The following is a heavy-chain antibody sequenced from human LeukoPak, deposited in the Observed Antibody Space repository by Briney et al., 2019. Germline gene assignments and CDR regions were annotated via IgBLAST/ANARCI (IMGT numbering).Heavy chain of an antibody. V-gene: IGHV1-2*02. CDR2: INPNSGGT. CDR3: ATTADYGDYVRIDH. J-gene: IGHJ4*02. D-gene: IGHD4-17*01. Sequence: GASVKVSCKASGYTFTGYYMHWVRQAPGQGLEWMGWINPNSGGTNYAQKFQGRVTMTRDTSISTAYMELSRLRSDDTAVYYCATTADYGDYVRIDHWGQGTLVTVSS. CDR1: GYTFTGYY.